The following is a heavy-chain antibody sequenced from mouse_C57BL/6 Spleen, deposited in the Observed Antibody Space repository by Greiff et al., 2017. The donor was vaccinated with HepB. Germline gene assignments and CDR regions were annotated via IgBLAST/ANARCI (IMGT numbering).Heavy chain of an antibody. J-gene: IGHJ2*01. Sequence: EVMLVESGGDLVKPGGSLKLSCAASGFTFSSYGMSWVRQTPDKRLEWVATISSGGSYTYYPDSVKGRFTISRDNAKNTLYLQMSSLKSEDTAMYYCARRGLRQDYFDYWAKAPLSQSPQ. D-gene: IGHD2-4*01. V-gene: IGHV5-6*01. CDR2: ISSGGSYT. CDR1: GFTFSSYG. CDR3: ARRGLRQDYFDY.